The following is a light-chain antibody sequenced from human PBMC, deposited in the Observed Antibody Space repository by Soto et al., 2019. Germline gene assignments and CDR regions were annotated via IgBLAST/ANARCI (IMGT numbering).Light chain of an antibody. Sequence: DIVMTQSPDSLAVSLGERATINCKSSQSVLYSSNNKNYLAWYQQRPGQPPNLLIYWASTRESGVPDRFSGSGSVTDFTLTITSLPAADVALYYCQQYFSFPWTFGQGTKVSIK. J-gene: IGKJ1*01. CDR2: WAS. V-gene: IGKV4-1*01. CDR1: QSVLYSSNNKNY. CDR3: QQYFSFPWT.